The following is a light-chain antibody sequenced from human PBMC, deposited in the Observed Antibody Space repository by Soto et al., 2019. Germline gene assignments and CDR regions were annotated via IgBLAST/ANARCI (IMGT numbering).Light chain of an antibody. CDR2: EVN. CDR3: CSYAGSSSLV. J-gene: IGLJ3*02. CDR1: SSDVGSYNL. V-gene: IGLV2-23*02. Sequence: QSALTQPASVSGSPGQSITISCTGTSSDVGSYNLVSWYQQHPGKAPKVMIYEVNKRPSGVSNRFSGAKSGNTASLTISGLQAEDEAYYHCCSYAGSSSLVFGGGTKLT.